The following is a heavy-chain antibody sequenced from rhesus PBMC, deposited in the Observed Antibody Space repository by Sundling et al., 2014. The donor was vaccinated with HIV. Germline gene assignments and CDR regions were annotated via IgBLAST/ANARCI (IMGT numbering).Heavy chain of an antibody. CDR3: AKLEGYTYSYLVYFDF. Sequence: EVQLVETGGGLVQPGGSLKVSCAASGFTFSDYAMTWVRQAPGKGLEWVSTLNSGGDNTYYADSVKGRFTISRDNSKNTLSLQMNSLRPEDTAVYYCAKLEGYTYSYLVYFDFWGQGVLVTVSS. D-gene: IGHD5-12*01. CDR2: LNSGGDNT. CDR1: GFTFSDYA. J-gene: IGHJ4*01. V-gene: IGHV3-103*01.